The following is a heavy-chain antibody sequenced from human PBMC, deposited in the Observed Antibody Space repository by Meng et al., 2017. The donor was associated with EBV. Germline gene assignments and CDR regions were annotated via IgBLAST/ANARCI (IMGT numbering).Heavy chain of an antibody. CDR1: GYSLSTFA. J-gene: IGHJ4*02. V-gene: IGHV7-4-1*02. CDR3: ARGLAYGDYGVDY. CDR2: INTDTGYA. D-gene: IGHD2-21*01. Sequence: QVQLVQSGSELKKPXAFVTGSCKASGYSLSTFAMNWVRQAPGQGLEWMGWINTDTGYATYAQGFRGRFVFSLETSVSTAYLQINSLKAADTAMYYCARGLAYGDYGVDYWGQGTLVTVSS.